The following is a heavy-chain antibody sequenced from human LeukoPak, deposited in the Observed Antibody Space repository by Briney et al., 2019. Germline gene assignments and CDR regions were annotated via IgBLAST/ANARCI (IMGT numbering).Heavy chain of an antibody. CDR1: GFTVSSNY. V-gene: IGHV3-66*01. J-gene: IGHJ6*02. D-gene: IGHD4-23*01. CDR3: AIAPTTVDYYYYYGMDV. CDR2: IYSGGST. Sequence: GGSLRLSCAASGFTVSSNYMSWVRQAPGKGLEWVAIIYSGGSTYYADSVKGRFTISRDNSQNTLYLQMNSLRAEDTAVYYCAIAPTTVDYYYYYGMDVWGQGTTVTVSS.